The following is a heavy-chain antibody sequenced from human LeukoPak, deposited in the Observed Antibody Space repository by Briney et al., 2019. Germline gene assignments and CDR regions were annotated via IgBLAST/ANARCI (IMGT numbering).Heavy chain of an antibody. CDR2: ISSSGSVT. Sequence: GXSLRLSCAASGFTFSDYYMSWIRQAPGKGLEWVSYISSSGSVTYYAASVRGRFTISRDNAKNSLFLQMNSLGAEDTAVYYCAREDFQFRGKDAFDIWGHGTMVTVSS. CDR3: AREDFQFRGKDAFDI. V-gene: IGHV3-11*04. CDR1: GFTFSDYY. D-gene: IGHD3-16*01. J-gene: IGHJ3*02.